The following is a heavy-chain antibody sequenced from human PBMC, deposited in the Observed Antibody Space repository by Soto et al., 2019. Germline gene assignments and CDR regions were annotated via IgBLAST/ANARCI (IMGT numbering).Heavy chain of an antibody. V-gene: IGHV3-21*01. Sequence: GGSLRLSCAASGFTFSSFSMNWVRQAPGKGLEWVSSSSSSSTYIYYADSVKGRFTISRDNAKNSLYLQMNSLRAEDTAVYFCARVYYSNLPYYFYYMDVWGQGTTVTVSS. J-gene: IGHJ6*02. CDR3: ARVYYSNLPYYFYYMDV. D-gene: IGHD4-4*01. CDR2: SSSSSTYI. CDR1: GFTFSSFS.